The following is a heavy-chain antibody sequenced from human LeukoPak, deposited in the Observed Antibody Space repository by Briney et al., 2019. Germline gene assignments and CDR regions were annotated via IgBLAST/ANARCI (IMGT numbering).Heavy chain of an antibody. CDR3: ATLGYCSGGSCYTGGGNDY. J-gene: IGHJ4*02. D-gene: IGHD2-15*01. Sequence: PGGSLRLSCAASGFTFSSYAMSWVRQAPGKGRESVSAISGSGGSTYYADSVKGGFTISRDNSKNTLYLQMNSLRAEDTAVYYCATLGYCSGGSCYTGGGNDYWGQGTLVTVSS. V-gene: IGHV3-23*01. CDR1: GFTFSSYA. CDR2: ISGSGGST.